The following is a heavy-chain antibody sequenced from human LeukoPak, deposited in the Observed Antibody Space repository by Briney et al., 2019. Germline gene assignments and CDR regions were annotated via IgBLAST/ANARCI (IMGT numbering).Heavy chain of an antibody. CDR3: ARRPIVGSTGFYFDP. D-gene: IGHD1-26*01. Sequence: SETLSLTCTVSGGSISSGSYYWSWIRQPAGKGLEWIGRIYLPGSTNYNPSLKSRVTISVDTSKNQFSLKLASLTAADTAVYYCARRPIVGSTGFYFDPWGPGTLVTVSS. CDR1: GGSISSGSYY. V-gene: IGHV4-61*02. CDR2: IYLPGST. J-gene: IGHJ5*02.